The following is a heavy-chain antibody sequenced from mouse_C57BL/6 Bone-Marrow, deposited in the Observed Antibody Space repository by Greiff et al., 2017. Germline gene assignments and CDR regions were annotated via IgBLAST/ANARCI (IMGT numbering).Heavy chain of an antibody. CDR3: AIPWFAY. J-gene: IGHJ3*01. CDR1: GYTFTSYW. Sequence: VQLQQPGAELVKPGASVKLSCKASGYTFTSYWMQWVKQRPGQGLEWIGEIDPSDSYTNYNQKFKGKATLTVDTSSSTAYMQLSSLTSEDSAVYYCAIPWFAYWGQGTLVTVSA. V-gene: IGHV1-50*01. CDR2: IDPSDSYT.